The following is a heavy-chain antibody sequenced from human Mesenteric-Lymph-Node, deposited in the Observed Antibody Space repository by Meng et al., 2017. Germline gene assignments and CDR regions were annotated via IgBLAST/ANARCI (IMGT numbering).Heavy chain of an antibody. CDR1: GGSISRRDW. Sequence: PECGPVLVTPSVTLSLTGAFSGGSISRRDWWSWVRQPPGKGLEWIGETSHSGSTNYSPSLKSRVTISLDKSKNQLSLKLNSVTAADTAVYYCASSDYYRSDYWGQGTLVTVSS. CDR2: TSHSGST. D-gene: IGHD3-22*01. CDR3: ASSDYYRSDY. J-gene: IGHJ4*02. V-gene: IGHV4-4*02.